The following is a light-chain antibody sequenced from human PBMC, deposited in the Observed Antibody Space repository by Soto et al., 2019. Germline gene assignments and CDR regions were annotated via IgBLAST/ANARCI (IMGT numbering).Light chain of an antibody. CDR3: QQLNSYPRT. V-gene: IGKV1-9*01. J-gene: IGKJ2*01. Sequence: DIQLTQSPSFLSASVGDRVTITCRASQGISSYLAWYQQKPGKAPKLLIYAASTLQSGVPSRFSGSGSGTEFTLTISSLQPEDGATYYCQQLNSYPRTFGQGTKLEIK. CDR1: QGISSY. CDR2: AAS.